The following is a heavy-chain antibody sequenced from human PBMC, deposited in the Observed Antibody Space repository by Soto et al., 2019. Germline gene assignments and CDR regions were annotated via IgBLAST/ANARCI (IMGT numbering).Heavy chain of an antibody. CDR2: IWYDGSKK. D-gene: IGHD3-22*01. V-gene: IGHV3-33*01. J-gene: IGHJ4*02. CDR3: ARDRDYFDTSGYYYYFDN. Sequence: TGGSLRLSCAASGFTFSSYGMHWVRQAPGKGLEWVAVIWYDGSKKYYGDSVKGRFTISRDNSKNTMYLQMNSLRAEDTAVYYCARDRDYFDTSGYYYYFDNWGQGTLVTVSS. CDR1: GFTFSSYG.